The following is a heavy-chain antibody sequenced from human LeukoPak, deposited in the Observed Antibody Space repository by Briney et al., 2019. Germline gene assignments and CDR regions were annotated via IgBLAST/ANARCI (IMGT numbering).Heavy chain of an antibody. CDR3: ASSIDYDSSGYQFDY. CDR2: IIPIFGTA. Sequence: SVKVSCKASGGTFGSYAISWVRQAPGQGLEWMGGIIPIFGTANYAQKFQGRVTITADESTSTAYMELSSLRSEDTAVYYCASSIDYDSSGYQFDYWGQGTLVTVSS. D-gene: IGHD3-22*01. V-gene: IGHV1-69*13. CDR1: GGTFGSYA. J-gene: IGHJ4*02.